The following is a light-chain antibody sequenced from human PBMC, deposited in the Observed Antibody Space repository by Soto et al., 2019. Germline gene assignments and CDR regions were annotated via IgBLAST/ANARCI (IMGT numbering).Light chain of an antibody. Sequence: EIVLTQSPGTLSVSAGERATLSCRASQSVDSNSLAWYQQKPGQAPRLLIHGASTRATGIPDRFSGGGSGTVFTLSINRLEPEDFAVYYCQQYGSSPRTFGQGTKVDIK. V-gene: IGKV3-20*01. CDR1: QSVDSNS. CDR3: QQYGSSPRT. CDR2: GAS. J-gene: IGKJ1*01.